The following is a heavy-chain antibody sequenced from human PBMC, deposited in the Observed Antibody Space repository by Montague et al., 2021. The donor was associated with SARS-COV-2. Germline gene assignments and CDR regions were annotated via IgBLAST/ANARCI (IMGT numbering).Heavy chain of an antibody. CDR2: IYYSGST. Sequence: SETLSLTCTVSGDSISNYYWSWIRRPPGKGLEWLGYIYYSGSTNYNPSLKSRVTISVDTSKNQFPLRLSSVTAADTAIYYCARLPYILPGYAYFDFWGQGSLVIVPS. CDR3: ARLPYILPGYAYFDF. V-gene: IGHV4-59*08. J-gene: IGHJ4*02. CDR1: GDSISNYY. D-gene: IGHD3-9*01.